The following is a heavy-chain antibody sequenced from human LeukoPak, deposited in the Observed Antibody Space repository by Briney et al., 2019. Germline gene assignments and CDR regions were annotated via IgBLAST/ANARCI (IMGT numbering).Heavy chain of an antibody. D-gene: IGHD1-26*01. V-gene: IGHV3-74*01. Sequence: GGSLRLSCAASGITVSTFWMHWVRQAPGEGLVWVSRINTDGSVTNYADSVEGRFTISRDNAKNMLYLQMNDLRAEDTAVYYCVADRYSDSAFGDWGQGTLVTVSS. J-gene: IGHJ4*02. CDR2: INTDGSVT. CDR1: GITVSTFW. CDR3: VADRYSDSAFGD.